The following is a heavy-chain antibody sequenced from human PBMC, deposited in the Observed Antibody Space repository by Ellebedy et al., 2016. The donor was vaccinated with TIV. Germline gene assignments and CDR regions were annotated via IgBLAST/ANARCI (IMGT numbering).Heavy chain of an antibody. Sequence: PGGSLRLSCAASGFTFSDYSMNWVRQAPGKGLEWVSSITSANRDIGYADSVKGRFTISRDNAKNSLFLQMNGLRAEDTAVYYCARGGHGGLAGWDRMDVWGQGTTVTVSS. D-gene: IGHD5-12*01. CDR2: ITSANRDI. CDR3: ARGGHGGLAGWDRMDV. CDR1: GFTFSDYS. J-gene: IGHJ6*02. V-gene: IGHV3-21*01.